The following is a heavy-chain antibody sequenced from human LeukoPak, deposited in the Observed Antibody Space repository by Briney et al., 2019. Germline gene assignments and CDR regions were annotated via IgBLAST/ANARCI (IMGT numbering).Heavy chain of an antibody. CDR2: INHSGST. V-gene: IGHV4-34*01. J-gene: IGHJ6*03. D-gene: IGHD6-19*01. Sequence: PSETLSLTCAVYGGSFSGYYWSWIRQPPGKGLEWIGEINHSGSTNYNPSLKSRVTISVDTSKNQFSLKLSSVTAADTAVYYCARGGSSGWARGGDYYYYMDVWGKGTTVTVSS. CDR1: GGSFSGYY. CDR3: ARGGSSGWARGGDYYYYMDV.